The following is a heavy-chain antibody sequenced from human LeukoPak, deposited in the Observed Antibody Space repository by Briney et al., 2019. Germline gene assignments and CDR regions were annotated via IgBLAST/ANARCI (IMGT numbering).Heavy chain of an antibody. V-gene: IGHV1-18*01. CDR3: AREEWQTYYYYGMDV. CDR1: GGTFSSYA. J-gene: IGHJ6*02. D-gene: IGHD3-3*01. CDR2: ISAYNGNT. Sequence: ASVKVSCKASGGTFSSYAISRVRQAPGQGLEWMGWISAYNGNTNYAQKLQGRVTMTTDTSTSTAYMELRSLRSDDTAVYYCAREEWQTYYYYGMDVWGQGTTVTVSS.